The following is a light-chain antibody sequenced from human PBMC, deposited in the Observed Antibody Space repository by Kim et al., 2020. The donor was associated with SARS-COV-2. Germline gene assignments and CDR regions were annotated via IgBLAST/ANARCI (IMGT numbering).Light chain of an antibody. CDR2: YDT. V-gene: IGLV3-21*04. CDR1: DIGTKS. J-gene: IGLJ3*02. Sequence: SYELTQPPSVSEAPGKTATITCGGDDIGTKSVHWYQQKPGQAPVLVIYYDTDRPSGIPERFSASNSGNTATLTVSRVEAGDEADYYCQGWVSGSDQWVFG. CDR3: QGWVSGSDQWV.